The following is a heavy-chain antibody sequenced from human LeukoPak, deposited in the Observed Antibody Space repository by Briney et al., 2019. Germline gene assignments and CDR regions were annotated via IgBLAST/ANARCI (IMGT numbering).Heavy chain of an antibody. Sequence: PGGSVRLSCETSVFIFDDYSLHWVRQAPAQGLDGVAGVCWYSGGRGYARPAKDPFTISRDNVKNTLYLQMNSLRTEDTAFYYCAKGYSYGITYYFDFWGQGTLVTVSS. CDR1: VFIFDDYS. D-gene: IGHD5-18*01. CDR3: AKGYSYGITYYFDF. V-gene: IGHV3-9*01. J-gene: IGHJ4*02. CDR2: VCWYSGGR.